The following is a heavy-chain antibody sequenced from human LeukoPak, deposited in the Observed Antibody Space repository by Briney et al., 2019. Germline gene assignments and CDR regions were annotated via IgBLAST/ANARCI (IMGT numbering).Heavy chain of an antibody. J-gene: IGHJ4*02. CDR3: ARLNYYDSSGIDY. Sequence: SQTLSLTCAVSGGSISSGGYCWSWIRQPPGKGLEWIGYIYHSGSTYYNPSLKSRVTISVDRPKNQFSLNLSSVTAADTAVYYCARLNYYDSSGIDYCGQGTLVTVSS. CDR1: GGSISSGGYC. V-gene: IGHV4-30-2*01. CDR2: IYHSGST. D-gene: IGHD3-22*01.